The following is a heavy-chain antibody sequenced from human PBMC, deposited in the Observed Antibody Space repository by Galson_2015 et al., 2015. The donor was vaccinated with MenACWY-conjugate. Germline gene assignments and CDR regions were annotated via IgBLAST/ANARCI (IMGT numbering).Heavy chain of an antibody. D-gene: IGHD6-6*01. CDR1: GFSVSGNY. V-gene: IGHV3-53*01. CDR3: ARHRGSSSPRGDFYGLDV. J-gene: IGHJ6*02. Sequence: SLRLSCAASGFSVSGNYMSWVRQAPGKGLEWVSIIYSGGSTYYADSVKGRFTISRDNSKNTLYLQMNSLRAEDTALYYCARHRGSSSPRGDFYGLDVWGQGTTVTVSS. CDR2: IYSGGST.